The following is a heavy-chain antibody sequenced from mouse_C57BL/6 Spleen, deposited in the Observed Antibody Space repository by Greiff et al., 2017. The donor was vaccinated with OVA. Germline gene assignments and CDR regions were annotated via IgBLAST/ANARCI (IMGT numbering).Heavy chain of an antibody. CDR3: ARTDWYFDV. CDR1: GYTFTDYN. CDR2: INPNTGGT. V-gene: IGHV1-22*01. Sequence: VQLQQSGPELVKPGASVKMSCTASGYTFTDYNMHWVNQSHGKSLEWIGYINPNTGGTSYHQKFKGKAILTVNKSSNTAYMQLRSLTSEDSAVDYCARTDWYFDVWGTGTTVTVSS. J-gene: IGHJ1*03.